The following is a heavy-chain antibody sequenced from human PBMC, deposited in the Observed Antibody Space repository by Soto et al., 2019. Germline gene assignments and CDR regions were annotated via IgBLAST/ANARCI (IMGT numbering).Heavy chain of an antibody. J-gene: IGHJ4*02. D-gene: IGHD5-12*01. CDR3: ARELYGGYDY. CDR1: GYTFTSYY. Sequence: QVQLVQSGAEVKKPGASVKVSCKASGYTFTSYYMHWVRQAPGQGLEWMGIINPSGGSTSYAKKVQXXVXMXXDTSTCTVYMELSSRRSEDTAVYYCARELYGGYDYWGQGPLVTVSS. V-gene: IGHV1-46*01. CDR2: INPSGGST.